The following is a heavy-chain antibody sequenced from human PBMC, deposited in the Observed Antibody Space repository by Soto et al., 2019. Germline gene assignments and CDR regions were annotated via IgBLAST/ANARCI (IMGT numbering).Heavy chain of an antibody. V-gene: IGHV3-13*01. CDR2: IGVGGDT. D-gene: IGHD6-19*01. Sequence: GGSLRLSCAASGFTFSTYDFHWVRQATGKGLEWVSAIGVGGDTYYAASVKGRFTISRENAKNSFYLQINSLRAGDTAVYYCAREIWDSHSSGWSLDYWGRGALDTVSS. J-gene: IGHJ4*02. CDR3: AREIWDSHSSGWSLDY. CDR1: GFTFSTYD.